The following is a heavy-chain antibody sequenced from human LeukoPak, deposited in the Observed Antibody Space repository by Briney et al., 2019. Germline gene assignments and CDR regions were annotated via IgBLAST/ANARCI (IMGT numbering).Heavy chain of an antibody. CDR3: ARGSEMASRRPKNWFDP. J-gene: IGHJ5*02. V-gene: IGHV1-46*01. CDR2: INPSGGST. CDR1: GYTFTSYY. D-gene: IGHD5-24*01. Sequence: ASVKVSCKASGYTFTSYYMHWVRQAPGQGLEWMGIINPSGGSTSYAQKFQGRVTMTRDTSTSTVYMELSSLRSEDTAVYYCARGSEMASRRPKNWFDPWGQGTLVTVSS.